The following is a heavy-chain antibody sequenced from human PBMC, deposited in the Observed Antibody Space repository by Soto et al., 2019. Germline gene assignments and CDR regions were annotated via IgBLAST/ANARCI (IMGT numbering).Heavy chain of an antibody. CDR3: ARDLGYCSSTSCYWIPKGYYYYYYGMDV. D-gene: IGHD2-2*01. Sequence: GGSLRLSCAASGFTFSSYSMNWVRQAPGKGLEWVSSISSSSSYIYYADSVKGRFTISRDNAKNSLYLQMNSLRAEDTAVYYCARDLGYCSSTSCYWIPKGYYYYYYGMDVWGQGTTVTVSS. CDR1: GFTFSSYS. V-gene: IGHV3-21*01. J-gene: IGHJ6*02. CDR2: ISSSSSYI.